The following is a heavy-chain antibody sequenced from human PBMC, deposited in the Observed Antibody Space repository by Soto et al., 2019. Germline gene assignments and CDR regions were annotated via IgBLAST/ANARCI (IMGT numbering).Heavy chain of an antibody. CDR3: APRQPGWGSDP. CDR1: GYSISSGNY. D-gene: IGHD1-26*01. CDR2: IYHSGRT. Sequence: PSETLSLTCTVSGYSISSGNYWGWIRQPPGKGLEWIGSIYHSGRTHYNPSLKSRVTISVDTSKNQFSLKLRSVTAADTAVYYCAPRQPGWGSDPWGYGGLVSVLS. V-gene: IGHV4-38-2*02. J-gene: IGHJ5*02.